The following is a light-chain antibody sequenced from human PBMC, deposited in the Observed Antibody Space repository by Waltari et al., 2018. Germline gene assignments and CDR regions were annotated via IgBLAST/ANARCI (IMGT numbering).Light chain of an antibody. V-gene: IGLV2-14*03. Sequence: QFPLTQPATVSGSPAQPISNSCSGTSNDVGGRNLVSWYQPHPRKAPKLMIYDVSNRPSWVSNRFSGSKSGNTPSLTISGLQAEDEADYYCSSYTSSSTLFGTGTKVTVL. CDR3: SSYTSSSTL. J-gene: IGLJ1*01. CDR1: SNDVGGRNL. CDR2: DVS.